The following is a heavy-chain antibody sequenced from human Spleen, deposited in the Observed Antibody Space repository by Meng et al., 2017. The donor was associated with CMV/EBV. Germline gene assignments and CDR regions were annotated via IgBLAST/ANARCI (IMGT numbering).Heavy chain of an antibody. CDR1: GGSISSYY. J-gene: IGHJ4*02. CDR2: IYYSGST. D-gene: IGHD6-13*01. V-gene: IGHV4-59*01. Sequence: SETLSLTCTVSGGSISSYYWSWIRQPPGKGLEWIGYIYYSGSTNYNPSLKSRVTISVDTSKNQFSLKLSSVTAADPAVYYWAREGGEAAAGHNPLDYWGQGTLVTVSS. CDR3: AREGGEAAAGHNPLDY.